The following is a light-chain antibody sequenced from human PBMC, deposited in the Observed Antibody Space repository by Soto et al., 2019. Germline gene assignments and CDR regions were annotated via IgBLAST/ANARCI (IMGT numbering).Light chain of an antibody. CDR1: QGIASY. CDR2: AAS. Sequence: DIPLTQSPSFLSASIGDRVTVTCRASQGIASYLAWFQQKPGKAPELLILAASTLRSGVPSRFSGSGSGTEFTLTISSLQPDDFATYYCQQLYNYPRTFGQGTKVEIK. CDR3: QQLYNYPRT. V-gene: IGKV1-9*01. J-gene: IGKJ1*01.